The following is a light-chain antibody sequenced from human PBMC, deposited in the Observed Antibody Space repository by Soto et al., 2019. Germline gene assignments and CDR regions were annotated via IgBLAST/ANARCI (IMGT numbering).Light chain of an antibody. CDR3: QQCNSYSGT. V-gene: IGKV1-5*03. J-gene: IGKJ1*01. CDR1: QSISSW. CDR2: KAS. Sequence: DIQMTQSPSTLSASVGDRVTVTCRARQSISSWLAWYQQKPGKAPKLLIYKASSLESGVPSRFSGSGSGTEFTLTISSLQPDDFATYYCQQCNSYSGTFGQGTKVEIK.